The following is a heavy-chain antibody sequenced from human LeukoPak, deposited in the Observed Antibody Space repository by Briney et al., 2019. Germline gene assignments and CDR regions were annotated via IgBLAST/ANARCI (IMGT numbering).Heavy chain of an antibody. Sequence: GASVKVSCKASGGTFSSYAISWVRQAPGQGLEWMGRIIPILGIANYAQKFQGRVTITADKSTSTAYMELSSLRSEDTAVYYCARDLRRIVVVVAATPGLWFDPWGQGTLVTVSS. D-gene: IGHD2-15*01. V-gene: IGHV1-69*04. CDR3: ARDLRRIVVVVAATPGLWFDP. J-gene: IGHJ5*02. CDR2: IIPILGIA. CDR1: GGTFSSYA.